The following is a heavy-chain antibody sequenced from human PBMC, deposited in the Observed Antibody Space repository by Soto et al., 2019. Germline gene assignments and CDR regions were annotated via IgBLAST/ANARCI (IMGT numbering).Heavy chain of an antibody. V-gene: IGHV4-30-4*01. CDR2: ISYSGTT. Sequence: PSETLSLTCTVSGGSISSGGYYWSWIRQPPGEGLEWIGFISYSGTTSYSPSLKSRVAISLDTSKNQFSLSLNFVIAADTAVYYCARGRGYSYGLDPWGQGSLVTVSS. CDR3: ARGRGYSYGLDP. CDR1: GGSISSGGYY. J-gene: IGHJ5*02. D-gene: IGHD5-18*01.